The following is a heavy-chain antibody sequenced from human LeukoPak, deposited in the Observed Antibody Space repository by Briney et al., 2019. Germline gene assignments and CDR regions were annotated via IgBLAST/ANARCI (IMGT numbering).Heavy chain of an antibody. Sequence: SETLSLTCTVSGGSISSYYWSWIRQPPGKGLEWIGYIYYSGSTFYNPSLKSRVTISVDTSKNQFSLKLSSVTAADTAVYYCARGPHYRGPFGYWGQGTLVTVSS. CDR3: ARGPHYRGPFGY. D-gene: IGHD3-16*01. CDR1: GGSISSYY. CDR2: IYYSGST. J-gene: IGHJ4*02. V-gene: IGHV4-59*12.